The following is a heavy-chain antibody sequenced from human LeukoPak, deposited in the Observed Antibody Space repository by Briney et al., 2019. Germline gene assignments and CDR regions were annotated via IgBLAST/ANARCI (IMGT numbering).Heavy chain of an antibody. V-gene: IGHV1-2*02. Sequence: ASVKVSCKASGYTFTGYYMHWVRQAPGQGLEWMGWINPNSGGTNYAQKFQGRVTMTRDTAISKDYMELSRLRSDDTAVYYCARPRRYCSGGSCYFDYWGQGTLVTVSS. J-gene: IGHJ4*02. D-gene: IGHD2-15*01. CDR1: GYTFTGYY. CDR3: ARPRRYCSGGSCYFDY. CDR2: INPNSGGT.